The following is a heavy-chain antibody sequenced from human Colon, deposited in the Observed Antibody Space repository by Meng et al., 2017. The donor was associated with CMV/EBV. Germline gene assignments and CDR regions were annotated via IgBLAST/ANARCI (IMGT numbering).Heavy chain of an antibody. V-gene: IGHV3-11*01. Sequence: GESLKISCAASGFNFSDYYMSWIRQAPGKGLDWISYITNSGITTYYADSVRDRFTISRDNAKNSLYLQMNSLRADDTAVYYCAKGVSGPLYYFDYWGQGMLVTVSS. J-gene: IGHJ4*02. D-gene: IGHD2-15*01. CDR1: GFNFSDYY. CDR2: ITNSGITT. CDR3: AKGVSGPLYYFDY.